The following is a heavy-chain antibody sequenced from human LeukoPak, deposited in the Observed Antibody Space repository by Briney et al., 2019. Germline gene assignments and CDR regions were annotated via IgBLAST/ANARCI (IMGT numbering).Heavy chain of an antibody. CDR3: ARDGGVGAQYYFDY. CDR1: GGSISSYY. Sequence: SETLSLTCSVYGGSISSYYWSWIRKPAGKGLEWIGRLYTSGSTNYNPSLKSRVTMSVDTSKNQFSLKLSSVTAADTAVYYCARDGGVGAQYYFDYWGQGALVTVSS. J-gene: IGHJ4*02. CDR2: LYTSGST. D-gene: IGHD1-26*01. V-gene: IGHV4-4*07.